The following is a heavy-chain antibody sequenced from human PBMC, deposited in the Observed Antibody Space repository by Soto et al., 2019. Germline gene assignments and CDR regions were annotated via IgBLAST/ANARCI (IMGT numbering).Heavy chain of an antibody. V-gene: IGHV1-69*04. CDR1: GGTFSSYT. CDR2: IIPILGIA. J-gene: IGHJ5*02. D-gene: IGHD6-19*01. CDR3: ARDRVAGTLGFDP. Sequence: ASVKVSCKASGGTFSSYTISWMRQAPGQGLEWMGRIIPILGIANYAQKFQGRVTITADKSTSTAYMELSSLRSEDTAVYYCARDRVAGTLGFDPWGQGTLVTVSS.